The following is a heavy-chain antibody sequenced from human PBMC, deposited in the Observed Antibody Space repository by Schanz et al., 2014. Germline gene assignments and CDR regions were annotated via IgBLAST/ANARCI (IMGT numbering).Heavy chain of an antibody. V-gene: IGHV3-30*02. CDR1: RFAFSNCG. Sequence: QAQLVESGGGVVQPGGSLRLSCAASRFAFSNCGMHWVRQAPGKGLEWVAFIRYDGNNKYYADSVKGRFTISRDNSKNTLYLQMNSLRAEDTAVYYCAKDLAVAGDYWGQGTLVTVSS. D-gene: IGHD6-19*01. CDR3: AKDLAVAGDY. CDR2: IRYDGNNK. J-gene: IGHJ4*02.